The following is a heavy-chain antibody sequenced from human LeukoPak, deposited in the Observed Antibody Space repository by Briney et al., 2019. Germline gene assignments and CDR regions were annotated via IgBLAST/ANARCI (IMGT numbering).Heavy chain of an antibody. CDR3: ARDLLVAAAGGGY. CDR2: INPNSGGT. J-gene: IGHJ4*02. Sequence: ASVKVSRKTSGYTFTGYYMHWVRQAPGQGLEWMGWINPNSGGTNYAQKFQGRVTMTRDTSISTAYMELSRLRSDDTAVYYCARDLLVAAAGGGYWGQGTLVTVSS. D-gene: IGHD6-13*01. CDR1: GYTFTGYY. V-gene: IGHV1-2*02.